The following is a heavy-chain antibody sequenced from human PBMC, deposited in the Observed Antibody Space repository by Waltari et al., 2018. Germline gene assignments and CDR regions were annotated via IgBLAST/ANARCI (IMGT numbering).Heavy chain of an antibody. Sequence: EVQLVESGGVVVQPGGSLRLSCAASGFTFDDYAMHWVRQAPGKGLELVSLISWDGGSTYYADAVNGRFTISRDNSKNSLYLQMNSLRAEDTALYYCAKGSSYYYGSGSYSWGQGTLVTVSS. J-gene: IGHJ5*02. V-gene: IGHV3-43D*03. CDR1: GFTFDDYA. CDR2: ISWDGGST. CDR3: AKGSSYYYGSGSYS. D-gene: IGHD3-10*01.